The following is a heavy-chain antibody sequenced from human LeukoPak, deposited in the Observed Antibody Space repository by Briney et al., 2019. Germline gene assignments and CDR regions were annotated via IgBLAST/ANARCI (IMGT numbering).Heavy chain of an antibody. Sequence: PGGSLRLSCAASGFSFSIYWMHWVRQVPGKGLVWVSRINTGGSSTTYADSVKGRFTISRDNAKNTLYLQMNSLRAEDTAMYYCARSNHADDYWGQGTLVTVSS. CDR1: GFSFSIYW. CDR3: ARSNHADDY. CDR2: INTGGSST. J-gene: IGHJ4*02. D-gene: IGHD4-11*01. V-gene: IGHV3-74*01.